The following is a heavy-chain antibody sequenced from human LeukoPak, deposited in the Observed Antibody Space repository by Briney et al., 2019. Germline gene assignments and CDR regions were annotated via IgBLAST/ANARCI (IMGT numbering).Heavy chain of an antibody. D-gene: IGHD3-10*01. J-gene: IGHJ4*02. Sequence: ASVKLSCKASGYTFTSYGISWVRQAPGQGLEWMAWISAYNGNTNYAQKLQGRVTMTTDTSTSTAYMELRSLRSDDTAVYYCARGGRYYGSGSYSSFDYWGQGTLVTVSS. CDR2: ISAYNGNT. V-gene: IGHV1-18*01. CDR3: ARGGRYYGSGSYSSFDY. CDR1: GYTFTSYG.